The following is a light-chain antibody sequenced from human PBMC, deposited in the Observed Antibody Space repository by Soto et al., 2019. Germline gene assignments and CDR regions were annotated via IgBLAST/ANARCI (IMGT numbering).Light chain of an antibody. V-gene: IGKV3-15*01. Sequence: DIVMTQSPATLPLSLGERATLSCRASQSVGSSLAGCQQKPAQAPRLLIYGASARATGIPARISGSGSGTEFTLTISSLQAEDVAVYFCYQYEQTPPWTFGRGTKVDIK. CDR2: GAS. J-gene: IGKJ1*01. CDR3: YQYEQTPPWT. CDR1: QSVGSS.